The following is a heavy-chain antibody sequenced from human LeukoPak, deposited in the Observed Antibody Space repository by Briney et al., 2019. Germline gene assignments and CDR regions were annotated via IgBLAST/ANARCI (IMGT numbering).Heavy chain of an antibody. V-gene: IGHV4-59*08. J-gene: IGHJ3*02. D-gene: IGHD2-15*01. Sequence: SENLSLTCTVSGGSISSFYWSWIRQPPEKGLEWIGYTYYSGRSNANPSLKSRVTISVDTSKNQFSLKLRSVTAADTAVYYCARMVIRAYCSGGGCYDHAFDIWGQGTMVTVSS. CDR2: TYYSGRS. CDR3: ARMVIRAYCSGGGCYDHAFDI. CDR1: GGSISSFY.